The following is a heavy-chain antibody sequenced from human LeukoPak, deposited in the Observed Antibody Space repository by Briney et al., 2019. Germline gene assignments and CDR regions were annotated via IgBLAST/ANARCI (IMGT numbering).Heavy chain of an antibody. J-gene: IGHJ3*02. V-gene: IGHV1-18*01. D-gene: IGHD3-3*01. Sequence: ASVKVSCKASGCTFTSYGISWVRQAPGQGLEWMGWISAYNGNTNYAQKLQGRVTMTTDTSTSTAYMELRSLRSDDTAVYYCATESDTMNAFDIWGQGTMVTVSS. CDR3: ATESDTMNAFDI. CDR1: GCTFTSYG. CDR2: ISAYNGNT.